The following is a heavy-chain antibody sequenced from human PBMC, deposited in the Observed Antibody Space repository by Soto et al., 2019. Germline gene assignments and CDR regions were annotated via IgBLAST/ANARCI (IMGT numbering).Heavy chain of an antibody. CDR2: ISGSGGST. J-gene: IGHJ4*02. CDR1: GFTFSSYA. Sequence: GGSLRLSCAASGFTFSSYAMSWVRQAPGKGLEWVSAISGSGGSTYYADSVKGRFTISRDNSKNTLYLQMNSLRAEDTAVYYCAKDHSSSWSTTWQLNVGNFDYWGQGTLVTVSS. CDR3: AKDHSSSWSTTWQLNVGNFDY. V-gene: IGHV3-23*01. D-gene: IGHD6-13*01.